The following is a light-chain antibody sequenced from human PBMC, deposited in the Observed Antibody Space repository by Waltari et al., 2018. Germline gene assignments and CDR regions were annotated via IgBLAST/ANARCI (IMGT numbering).Light chain of an antibody. CDR2: GAS. Sequence: EIVLTQSPGTLSLSPGERATLSCRASQSVSNSYLAWYQQEPGQTPRLLIYGASSRATGIPDRFSGSGSGTDFTLTISRLEPEDFAVYYCQQYGSSLCFGQGTRLEIK. CDR1: QSVSNSY. J-gene: IGKJ5*01. V-gene: IGKV3-20*01. CDR3: QQYGSSLC.